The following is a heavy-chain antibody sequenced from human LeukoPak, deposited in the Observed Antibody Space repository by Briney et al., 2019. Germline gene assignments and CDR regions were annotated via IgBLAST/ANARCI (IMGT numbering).Heavy chain of an antibody. D-gene: IGHD3-10*01. CDR3: AKRGGYETMAAFDY. CDR1: GFTFNSYA. J-gene: IGHJ4*02. V-gene: IGHV3-23*01. Sequence: GGSLRLSCAASGFTFNSYAMSWVRQAPGKGLEWVSAISPGGSDTYYADSVRGRFTISRDNSKNTLYLQMSSLRAEDSAVYYCAKRGGYETMAAFDYWGQGTLVTVSS. CDR2: ISPGGSDT.